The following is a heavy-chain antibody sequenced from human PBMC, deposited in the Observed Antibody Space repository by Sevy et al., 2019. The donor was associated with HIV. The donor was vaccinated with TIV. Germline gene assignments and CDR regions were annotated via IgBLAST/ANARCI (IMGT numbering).Heavy chain of an antibody. Sequence: SETLSLTCTVSGYSISSGYYWDWIRQPPGKGLEWIGSIYHSGSTYYNPSLKSRVTISVDTSKNQFSLNLSSVTAADTAVYYCARQRTDGYGCTGWFDPWGQGTLVTVSS. V-gene: IGHV4-38-2*02. CDR2: IYHSGST. D-gene: IGHD5-18*01. CDR1: GYSISSGYY. CDR3: ARQRTDGYGCTGWFDP. J-gene: IGHJ5*02.